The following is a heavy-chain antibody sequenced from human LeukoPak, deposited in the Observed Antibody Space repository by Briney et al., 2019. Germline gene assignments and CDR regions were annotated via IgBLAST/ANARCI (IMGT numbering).Heavy chain of an antibody. V-gene: IGHV1-69*06. CDR1: GGIFSSYN. CDR3: AGGRTDIVVVPASLRNYYFDY. J-gene: IGHJ4*02. CDR2: IMPMFGKA. D-gene: IGHD2-2*01. Sequence: SVKVSCKASGGIFSSYNISWVRQAPGQGLEWMGGIMPMFGKANYAQKFQGRVTTTADKATSTAYMELSSLRPEDTAVYYCAGGRTDIVVVPASLRNYYFDYWGQGTLVTVSS.